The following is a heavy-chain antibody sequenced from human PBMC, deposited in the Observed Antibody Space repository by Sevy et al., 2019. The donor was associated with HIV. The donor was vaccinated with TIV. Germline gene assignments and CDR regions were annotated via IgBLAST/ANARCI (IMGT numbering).Heavy chain of an antibody. CDR3: TRGPAAGQHRTQYYYMDV. J-gene: IGHJ6*03. D-gene: IGHD2-2*01. CDR2: IRSKAYGGTT. V-gene: IGHV3-49*03. Sequence: GGSLRLSCTASGFTFGDYAMSWFRQAPGKGLECVGFIRSKAYGGTTENAASVKGRFTISRDDSKSIAYLQMNSLKTEDTAVYYCTRGPAAGQHRTQYYYMDVWGKGTTVTVSS. CDR1: GFTFGDYA.